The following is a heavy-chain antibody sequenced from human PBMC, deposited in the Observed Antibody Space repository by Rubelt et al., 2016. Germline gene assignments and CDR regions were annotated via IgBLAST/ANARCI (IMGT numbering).Heavy chain of an antibody. D-gene: IGHD5-12*01. J-gene: IGHJ6*02. V-gene: IGHV4-34*01. CDR3: ARSIDSGYDGYYYYGMDV. CDR2: INHSGTT. CDR1: GGSFSGYY. Sequence: QVQLQQWGAGLLKPSETLSLTCAVYGGSFSGYYWSWIRQPPGKGLEWIGEINHSGTTNYNPSLKSRCTISVDTSKNQFSRKLGSVTAAGTAVYYCARSIDSGYDGYYYYGMDVWGQGTTVTVSS.